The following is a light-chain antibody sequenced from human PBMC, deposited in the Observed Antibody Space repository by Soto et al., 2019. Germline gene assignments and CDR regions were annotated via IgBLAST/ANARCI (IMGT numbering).Light chain of an antibody. Sequence: QSVLTQPASVSGSPGHSITISCTGTSSDVGGYNFVSWYQHHPGKAPKLLIYDVGNRPSGVSDRFSGSKSGNTASLTISGLRAEDEAEYHCASYTSTXTPVFGTGTKVTVL. CDR2: DVG. CDR1: SSDVGGYNF. CDR3: ASYTSTXTPV. J-gene: IGLJ1*01. V-gene: IGLV2-14*03.